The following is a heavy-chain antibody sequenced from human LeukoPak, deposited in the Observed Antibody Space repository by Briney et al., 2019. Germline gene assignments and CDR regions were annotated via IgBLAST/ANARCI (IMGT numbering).Heavy chain of an antibody. Sequence: GGSLRLSCAASGFTFSSYAMSWVRQAPGKGLEWVSAISGSGGSTYYADSVKGRFTISRGNSKNTLYLQMNSLRAEDTAVYYCTKSPGYSYGIDYWGQGTLVTVSS. J-gene: IGHJ4*02. D-gene: IGHD5-18*01. V-gene: IGHV3-23*01. CDR2: ISGSGGST. CDR1: GFTFSSYA. CDR3: TKSPGYSYGIDY.